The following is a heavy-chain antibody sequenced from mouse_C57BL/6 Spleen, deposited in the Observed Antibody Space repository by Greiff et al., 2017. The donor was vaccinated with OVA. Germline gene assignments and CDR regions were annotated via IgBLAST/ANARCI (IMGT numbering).Heavy chain of an antibody. V-gene: IGHV1-72*01. J-gene: IGHJ2*01. D-gene: IGHD1-1*01. CDR3: ARESLYYYCGSYYCDY. CDR1: GYTFTSYW. CDR2: IDSNSGGT. Sequence: VQLQQPGAELVKPGASVKLSCKASGYTFTSYWMHWVKQRPGRGLEWIGRIDSNSGGTKYNEKFKSKATMTVDKPSSTAYMQLSSLTSDDSSVYYCARESLYYYCGSYYCDYWGQGTTLTVSS.